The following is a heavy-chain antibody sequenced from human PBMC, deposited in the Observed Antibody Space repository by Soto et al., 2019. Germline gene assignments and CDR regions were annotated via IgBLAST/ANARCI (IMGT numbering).Heavy chain of an antibody. CDR1: GFTVSSNY. V-gene: IGHV3-53*04. D-gene: IGHD6-19*01. J-gene: IGHJ3*02. CDR3: ARDFLSSGWYGNAFDI. CDR2: IYSGGST. Sequence: GGSPRLSCAASGFTVSSNYMSWVRQAPGKGLEWVSVIYSGGSTYYADSVKGRFTISRHNSKNTLYLQMNSLRAEDTAVYYCARDFLSSGWYGNAFDICGQGTMVTGSS.